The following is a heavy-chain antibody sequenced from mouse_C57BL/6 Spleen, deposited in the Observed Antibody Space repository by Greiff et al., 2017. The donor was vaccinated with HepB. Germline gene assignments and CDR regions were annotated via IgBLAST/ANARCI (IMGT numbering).Heavy chain of an antibody. D-gene: IGHD3-2*02. CDR3: TIPRQLRRRGFAY. V-gene: IGHV1-15*01. J-gene: IGHJ3*01. CDR1: GYTFTDYE. CDR2: IDPETGGT. Sequence: VQLQQSGAELVRPGASVTLSCKASGYTFTDYEMHWVKQTPVHGLEWIGAIDPETGGTAYNQKFKGKAILTADKSSSTAYMELRSLTSEDSAVYYCTIPRQLRRRGFAYWGQGTLVTVSA.